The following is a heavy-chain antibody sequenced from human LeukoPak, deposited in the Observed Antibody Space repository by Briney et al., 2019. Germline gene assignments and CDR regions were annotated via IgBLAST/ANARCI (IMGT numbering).Heavy chain of an antibody. D-gene: IGHD3-10*01. J-gene: IGHJ3*01. Sequence: SETLSLTCTVSGGSISSYYWSWIRQPPGKGLEWIGEINHSGSTNYNPSLKSRVTISVDTSKNQFSLKLSSVTAADTAVYYCARRQRLLWFGELSPDAFDVWGQGTMVTVSS. CDR2: INHSGST. CDR3: ARRQRLLWFGELSPDAFDV. CDR1: GGSISSYY. V-gene: IGHV4-34*01.